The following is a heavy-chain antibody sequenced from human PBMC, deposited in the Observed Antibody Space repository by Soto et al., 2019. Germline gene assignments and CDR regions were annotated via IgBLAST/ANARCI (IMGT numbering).Heavy chain of an antibody. V-gene: IGHV4-59*08. J-gene: IGHJ3*01. CDR3: ARPEKLQHYGYDL. CDR1: GASVGNNY. Sequence: VQVQESGPGLVKPSETLSLTCSVSGASVGNNYWSWIRQTPGKGLEWIGCISSAGSTIYNPTPKSRLTISKDMSKNQISLSLRSVPAADTAVYYCARPEKLQHYGYDLWGQGTMVIVS. CDR2: ISSAGST. D-gene: IGHD6-6*01.